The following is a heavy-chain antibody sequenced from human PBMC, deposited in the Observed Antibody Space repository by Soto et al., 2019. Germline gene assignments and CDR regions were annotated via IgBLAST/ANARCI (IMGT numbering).Heavy chain of an antibody. CDR2: IYWDDDK. CDR1: GFSLTTSGVG. J-gene: IGHJ4*02. V-gene: IGHV2-5*02. Sequence: QITLNESGPTVVKPAETLTLTCTFSGFSLTTSGVGVGWIRQSPGKAPEWLALIYWDDDKRYSASLKCRLTNTKDTSKNQVVLTMASVDPADTATYYCAHRILRTVFGLVTTTAIYFDFWGQGTPVVVSS. D-gene: IGHD3-3*01. CDR3: AHRILRTVFGLVTTTAIYFDF.